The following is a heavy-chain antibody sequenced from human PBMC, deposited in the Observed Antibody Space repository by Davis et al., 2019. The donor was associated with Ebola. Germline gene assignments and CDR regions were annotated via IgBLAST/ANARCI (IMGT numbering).Heavy chain of an antibody. CDR1: GGSISSSSYY. CDR3: ARHTLVRLWFRELYHLDP. D-gene: IGHD3-10*01. Sequence: SETLSLTCTVSGGSISSSSYYWGWIRQPPGKGLEWIGSIYYSGSTYYNPSLKSRVTISVDTSKNQFSLKLSSVTAADTAVYYCARHTLVRLWFRELYHLDPWGQGTLVTVSS. V-gene: IGHV4-39*01. J-gene: IGHJ5*02. CDR2: IYYSGST.